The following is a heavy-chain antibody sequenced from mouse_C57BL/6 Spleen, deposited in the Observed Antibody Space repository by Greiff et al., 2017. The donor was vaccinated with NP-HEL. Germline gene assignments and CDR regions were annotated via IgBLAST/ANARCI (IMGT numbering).Heavy chain of an antibody. CDR1: GYTFTSYW. Sequence: VQLQQPGAELVRPGTSVKLSCKASGYTFTSYWMHWVKQRPGQGLEWIGVIDPSDSYTNYNQKFKGKATLTVDTSSSTAYMQLSSLTSEDSAVYYCARDYGSSSSYWGQGTLVTVSA. CDR3: ARDYGSSSSY. V-gene: IGHV1-59*01. D-gene: IGHD1-1*01. CDR2: IDPSDSYT. J-gene: IGHJ3*01.